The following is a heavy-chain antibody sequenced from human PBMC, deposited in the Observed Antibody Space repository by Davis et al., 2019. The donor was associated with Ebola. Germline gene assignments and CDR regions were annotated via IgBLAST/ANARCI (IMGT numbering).Heavy chain of an antibody. J-gene: IGHJ5*02. CDR1: GGSISSSSYY. Sequence: MPSETLSLTCTVSGGSISSSSYYWGWIRQPPGKGLEWIGSIYYSGSTYYNPSLKSRVTISVDTSKNQFSLKLSSVTAADTAVYYCARHRTSRPYNWFDPWGQGTLVTVSS. D-gene: IGHD2-2*01. CDR3: ARHRTSRPYNWFDP. V-gene: IGHV4-39*01. CDR2: IYYSGST.